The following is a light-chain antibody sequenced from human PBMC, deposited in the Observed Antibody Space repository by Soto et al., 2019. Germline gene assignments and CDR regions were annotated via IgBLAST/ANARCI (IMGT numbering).Light chain of an antibody. CDR3: QQFDSSVT. CDR2: GAS. J-gene: IGKJ1*01. Sequence: EIVLTQSPGSLSLSPGERATLSCRASQSVSSTFFAWYQQRPGQAPRLLMYGASSRATGIPERFSGRGSGTDFTLTISRLEPEDFAVYYWQQFDSSVTFGQGTKVEIK. CDR1: QSVSSTF. V-gene: IGKV3-20*01.